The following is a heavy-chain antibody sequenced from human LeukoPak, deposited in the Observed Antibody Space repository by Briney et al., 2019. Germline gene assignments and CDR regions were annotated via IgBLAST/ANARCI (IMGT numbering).Heavy chain of an antibody. CDR3: AKSRRGYSYGPNYYYDMDV. CDR1: GFTFSSYG. Sequence: GGSLRLSCAASGFTFSSYGMHWVRQAPGKGLEWVAFIRYDGSNKYYADSVKGRFTISRDNSKDTLYLQMNSLRAEDTAVYYCAKSRRGYSYGPNYYYDMDVWGKGTTVTISS. D-gene: IGHD5-18*01. J-gene: IGHJ6*03. CDR2: IRYDGSNK. V-gene: IGHV3-30*02.